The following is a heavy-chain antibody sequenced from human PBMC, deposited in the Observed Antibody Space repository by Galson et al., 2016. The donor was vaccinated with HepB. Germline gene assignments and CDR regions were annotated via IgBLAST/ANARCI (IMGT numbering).Heavy chain of an antibody. D-gene: IGHD6-25*01. V-gene: IGHV6-1*01. Sequence: CAISGDSVSSNSAAWNWIRQSPSRGHEWLGRTYYRSKWYNDYAESVKSRITINPDTSKNQFSLQLHSVTPDDTAFYYCAGEGASGYALDYWGQGTLVTVSS. CDR2: TYYRSKWYN. CDR1: GDSVSSNSAA. J-gene: IGHJ4*02. CDR3: AGEGASGYALDY.